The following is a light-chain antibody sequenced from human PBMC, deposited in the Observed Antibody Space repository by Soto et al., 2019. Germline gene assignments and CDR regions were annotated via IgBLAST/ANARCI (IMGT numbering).Light chain of an antibody. CDR1: QSISNC. V-gene: IGKV1-5*03. J-gene: IGKJ1*01. CDR2: QSS. Sequence: DTQMTQSPSTLSASVGDRVTITCRASQSISNCLAWYQQRPGRAPNRLIHQSSTLKSGVPARFSGSGSGTEFTLTLSSLQPEDFATYYCQQYKIYEPTFGQGTKVEIK. CDR3: QQYKIYEPT.